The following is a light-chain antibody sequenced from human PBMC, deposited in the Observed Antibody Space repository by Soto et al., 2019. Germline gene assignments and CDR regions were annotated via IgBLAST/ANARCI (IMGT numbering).Light chain of an antibody. J-gene: IGKJ5*01. V-gene: IGKV3-11*01. CDR2: DAS. Sequence: EIVITQSPATLSVSPGERATLSCRASQSVSSYLAWYQQKPGQAPRLLIYDASNRATGIPARFSGSGSGTDFTLTISSLEPEDFAVYYCQQYGSLPITFGQGTRLEIK. CDR3: QQYGSLPIT. CDR1: QSVSSY.